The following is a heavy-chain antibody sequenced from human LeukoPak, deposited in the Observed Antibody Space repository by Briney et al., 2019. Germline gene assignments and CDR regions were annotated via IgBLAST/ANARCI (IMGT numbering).Heavy chain of an antibody. CDR1: GFTFSDHY. Sequence: GGSLRLSCAASGFTFSDHYMDWVRQAPGKGLEWVGRTRNKANSYTTEYAASVKGRFTISRDDSKNSLYLQMNSLKIEDTAVYYCAREGKRITMVRGVITPRGYYYMDVWGKGTTVTVSS. CDR2: TRNKANSYTT. CDR3: AREGKRITMVRGVITPRGYYYMDV. D-gene: IGHD3-10*01. J-gene: IGHJ6*03. V-gene: IGHV3-72*01.